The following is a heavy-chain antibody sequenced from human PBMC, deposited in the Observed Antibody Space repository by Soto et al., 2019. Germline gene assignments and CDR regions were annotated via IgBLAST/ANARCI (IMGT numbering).Heavy chain of an antibody. Sequence: SETLSLTCTVSGGSISSSSYYWGWIRQPPGKGLEWIGSTYYSGSTYYNPSLKSRVTISVDTSKNQFSLKLSSVTAADTAVYYCARHDYGGFGLWGQGTLVTVSS. V-gene: IGHV4-39*01. CDR1: GGSISSSSYY. CDR3: ARHDYGGFGL. J-gene: IGHJ4*02. CDR2: TYYSGST. D-gene: IGHD4-17*01.